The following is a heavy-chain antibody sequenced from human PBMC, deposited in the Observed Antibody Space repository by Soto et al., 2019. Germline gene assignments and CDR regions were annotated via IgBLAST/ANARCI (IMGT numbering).Heavy chain of an antibody. J-gene: IGHJ5*02. CDR3: ARAPTP. CDR1: GHSISSSTYY. Sequence: SETLSLTCTVSGHSISSSTYYWGWLRQPPGKGLEWIGYIYYGGSTYYNPSLKSRVTISVDTSKNQFSLKLSSVTAADTAVYYCARAPTPWGQGTLVTVSS. V-gene: IGHV4-39*07. CDR2: IYYGGST.